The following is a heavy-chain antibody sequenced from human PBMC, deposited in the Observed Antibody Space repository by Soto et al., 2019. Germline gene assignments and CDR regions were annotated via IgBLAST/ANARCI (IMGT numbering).Heavy chain of an antibody. J-gene: IGHJ4*02. V-gene: IGHV3-23*01. CDR3: AKDSKQLLVRQYYYDSSGYYFGGYFDY. D-gene: IGHD3-22*01. CDR1: GFTFSSYA. Sequence: PGGSLRLSCAASGFTFSSYAMSWVRQAPGKGLEWVSAISGSGGSTYYADSVKGRFTISRDNSKNTLYLQMNSLRAEDTAVYYCAKDSKQLLVRQYYYDSSGYYFGGYFDYWGQGTLVTVSS. CDR2: ISGSGGST.